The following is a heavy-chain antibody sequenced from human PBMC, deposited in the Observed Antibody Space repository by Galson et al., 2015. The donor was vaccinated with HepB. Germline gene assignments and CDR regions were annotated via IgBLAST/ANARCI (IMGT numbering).Heavy chain of an antibody. Sequence: SLRLSCAVSGFTFRNFAMSWVRQAPGKGLEWVSAISASGSSKYYADSVKGRCTIFRDNSKSTLYLQMNSLRAEDTAVYYCASPYCSGTRCSFWGQGTLVTVSS. CDR1: GFTFRNFA. V-gene: IGHV3-23*01. D-gene: IGHD2-2*01. CDR2: ISASGSSK. J-gene: IGHJ4*02. CDR3: ASPYCSGTRCSF.